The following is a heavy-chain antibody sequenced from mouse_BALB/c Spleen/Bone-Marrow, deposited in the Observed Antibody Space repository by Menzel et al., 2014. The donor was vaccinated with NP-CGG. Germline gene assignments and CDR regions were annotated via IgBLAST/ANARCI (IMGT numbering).Heavy chain of an antibody. CDR1: GFDFSGFW. CDR3: ARLGYYGSFAY. CDR2: INPDSNTI. V-gene: IGHV4-1*02. Sequence: EVKLMESGGGLVQPGGSLKLSCAASGFDFSGFWMSWVRRAPGRGLEWIGEINPDSNTINYSPSLKDKFIISRDNAKNTLYLQMSKVRSEDTALYYCARLGYYGSFAYWGQGTLVTVSA. J-gene: IGHJ3*01. D-gene: IGHD1-2*01.